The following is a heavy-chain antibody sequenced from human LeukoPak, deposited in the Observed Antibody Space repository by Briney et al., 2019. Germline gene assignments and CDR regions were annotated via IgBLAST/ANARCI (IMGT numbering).Heavy chain of an antibody. J-gene: IGHJ4*02. D-gene: IGHD3-3*01. CDR3: SRQDDFWSGSYYFDY. CDR1: GFTFSSYG. V-gene: IGHV3-30*02. Sequence: PGGSLRLSCAASGFTFSSYGMHWVRQAPGKGLEWVAFIRYNGSNKYYADSVKGRFTISRDNSKNTLYLQMNSLRAEDTAVYYCSRQDDFWSGSYYFDYWGQGTLVTVSS. CDR2: IRYNGSNK.